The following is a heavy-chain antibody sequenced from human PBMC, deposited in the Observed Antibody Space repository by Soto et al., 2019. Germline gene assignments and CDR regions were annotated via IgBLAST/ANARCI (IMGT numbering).Heavy chain of an antibody. CDR1: GYTFTNYW. CDR2: IYPGDSDT. V-gene: IGHV5-51*01. D-gene: IGHD3-22*01. J-gene: IGHJ4*02. CDR3: ARDTYYYDRSSYSSVYYFDY. Sequence: PGESLKISCQGFGYTFTNYWIGWVRQMPGKGLEWMGIIYPGDSDTRYRPSFEGRVTFSVDKSISTAYLQWSSLKASDTAMYYCARDTYYYDRSSYSSVYYFDYWGQGTLVTVSS.